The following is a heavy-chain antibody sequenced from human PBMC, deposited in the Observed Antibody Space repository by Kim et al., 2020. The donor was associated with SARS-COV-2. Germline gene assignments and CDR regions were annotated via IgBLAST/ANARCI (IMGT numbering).Heavy chain of an antibody. V-gene: IGHV5-51*01. J-gene: IGHJ6*02. Sequence: YSPSFQGQVTISADKSISTAYLQWSSLKASDTAMYYCARLTPYYYYGMDVWGQGTTVTVSS. CDR3: ARLTPYYYYGMDV.